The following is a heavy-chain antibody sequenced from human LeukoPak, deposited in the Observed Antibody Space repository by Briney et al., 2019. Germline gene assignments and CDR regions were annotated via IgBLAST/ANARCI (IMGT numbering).Heavy chain of an antibody. Sequence: GESLKISCKGSGYSFTTYWIGWVRQMPGEGLEWMGIIYPGDSDTRYSPSFQGQVTISADKSISTAYLQWSRLKASDTAMYYCARGGSGPAAPSVYWGQGTLVTVSS. CDR1: GYSFTTYW. CDR2: IYPGDSDT. CDR3: ARGGSGPAAPSVY. D-gene: IGHD2-2*01. J-gene: IGHJ4*02. V-gene: IGHV5-51*01.